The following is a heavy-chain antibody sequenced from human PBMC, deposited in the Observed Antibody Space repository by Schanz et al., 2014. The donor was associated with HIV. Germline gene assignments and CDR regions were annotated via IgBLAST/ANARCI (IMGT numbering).Heavy chain of an antibody. CDR3: ARGRGTYNSGYYNPLDY. CDR1: GFTFSSYA. D-gene: IGHD3-22*01. J-gene: IGHJ4*02. Sequence: EVQLLESGGGLVQPGGSLRLSCADSGFTFSSYAMSWVRQAPGKGLEWVSAISGGGGSTYYADSVKGRFTISRDNSKNTLYLEMNSLRAEDTAVYYCARGRGTYNSGYYNPLDYWGQGSLVTVPP. V-gene: IGHV3-23*01. CDR2: ISGGGGST.